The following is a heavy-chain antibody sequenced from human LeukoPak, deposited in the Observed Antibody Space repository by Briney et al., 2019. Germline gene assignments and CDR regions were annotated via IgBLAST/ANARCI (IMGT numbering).Heavy chain of an antibody. CDR2: IYYSGST. V-gene: IGHV4-39*01. CDR1: GGSISSSSYY. J-gene: IGHJ4*02. Sequence: SETLSLTCTVSGGSISSSSYYWGWIRQPPGKELEWIGSIYYSGSTYYNPSLKSRVTISVDTSKNQFSLKLSSVTAADTAVYYCARHPARYYGSGSFDYWGQGTLVTVSS. D-gene: IGHD3-10*01. CDR3: ARHPARYYGSGSFDY.